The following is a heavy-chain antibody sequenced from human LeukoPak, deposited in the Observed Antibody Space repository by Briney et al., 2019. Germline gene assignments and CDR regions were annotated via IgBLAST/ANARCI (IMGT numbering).Heavy chain of an antibody. J-gene: IGHJ4*02. CDR2: IYTSGST. CDR3: ASFPPAPYCSGGSCSDY. CDR1: GGSISSYY. V-gene: IGHV4-4*07. Sequence: SETLSLTCTVSGGSISSYYWSWIRQPAGKGLEWIGRIYTSGSTNYNPSLKSRVTMSVDTSKNQFSLKLSSVTAADTAVYYCASFPPAPYCSGGSCSDYWGQGTLVTVSP. D-gene: IGHD2-15*01.